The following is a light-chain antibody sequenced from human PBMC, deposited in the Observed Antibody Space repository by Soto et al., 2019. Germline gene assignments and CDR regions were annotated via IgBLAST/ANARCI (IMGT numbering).Light chain of an antibody. Sequence: VMTQSPATLSVSPWERATLSCRASQSVSSSLAWYQQKPGQAPRLLIYGASTRATGIPARFSGSGSGTEFTLTISSLQSEDFAVYYCQQYNNWWTFGQGTKVDIK. CDR2: GAS. CDR3: QQYNNWWT. J-gene: IGKJ1*01. CDR1: QSVSSS. V-gene: IGKV3-15*01.